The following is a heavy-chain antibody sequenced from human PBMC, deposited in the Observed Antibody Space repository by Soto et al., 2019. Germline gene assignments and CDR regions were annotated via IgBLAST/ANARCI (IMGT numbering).Heavy chain of an antibody. Sequence: ASVKVSCKASGYTFTSYYMHWVRQAPGQGLEWMGIINPSSGSTRYAQKFQGRVTMTRDTSASTVYMELSSLRSEDTAVYYCARDVAAADYWGQGTLVTVSS. V-gene: IGHV1-46*01. CDR3: ARDVAAADY. D-gene: IGHD6-13*01. CDR1: GYTFTSYY. J-gene: IGHJ4*02. CDR2: INPSSGST.